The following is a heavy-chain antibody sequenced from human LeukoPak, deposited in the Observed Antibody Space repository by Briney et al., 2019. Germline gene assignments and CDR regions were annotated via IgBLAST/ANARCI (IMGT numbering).Heavy chain of an antibody. CDR3: ARGGDSSGSYSLNWFDP. CDR2: IITIFCTA. J-gene: IGHJ5*02. Sequence: SVKVSCKASGGTFSSYAISWVRQAPGQGLEWMGGIITIFCTANYAQKFQGRVTITADESTSTAYMELSSLRSEDTAVYYCARGGDSSGSYSLNWFDPWGQGTLVTVSS. V-gene: IGHV1-69*01. D-gene: IGHD3-10*01. CDR1: GGTFSSYA.